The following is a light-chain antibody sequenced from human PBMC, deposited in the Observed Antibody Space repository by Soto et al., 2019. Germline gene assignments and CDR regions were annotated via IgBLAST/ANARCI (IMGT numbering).Light chain of an antibody. CDR3: QQYGSSSWT. CDR2: GTS. V-gene: IGKV3-20*01. CDR1: QVISSN. Sequence: EIVMTQSPATLSVFPGERATLSCRASQVISSNLAWYQQKPGQAPRLLIYGTSSRATAIPDRFSGSGSGTDFTLTISRLEPEDFAVYYCQQYGSSSWTFGQGTKVDIK. J-gene: IGKJ1*01.